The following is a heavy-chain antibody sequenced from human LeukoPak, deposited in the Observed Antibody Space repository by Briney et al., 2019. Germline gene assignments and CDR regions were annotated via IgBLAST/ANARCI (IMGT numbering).Heavy chain of an antibody. V-gene: IGHV4-34*01. D-gene: IGHD3-22*01. Sequence: SETLSLTCAVYGGSFSGYYWSWIRQPPGKGLEWLGEINHSGSTNYNPSLKSRVTISVGTSKNQFSLKLSSVTAADTAVYYCARGLDYYDSSGTYYFDYWGQGTLVTVSS. CDR1: GGSFSGYY. J-gene: IGHJ4*02. CDR3: ARGLDYYDSSGTYYFDY. CDR2: INHSGST.